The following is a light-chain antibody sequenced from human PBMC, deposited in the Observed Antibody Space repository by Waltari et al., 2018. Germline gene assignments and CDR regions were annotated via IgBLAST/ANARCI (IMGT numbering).Light chain of an antibody. CDR3: QSADSSGTYRVI. J-gene: IGLJ2*01. CDR1: ALPKLY. Sequence: SYELTQPPSVSVSPGQTARITCSGDALPKLYDYWYQQKEGQAPVLVIYNDSERPSGIPERFSGSSSGTTVTLTISGVQAEDEADYYCQSADSSGTYRVIFGGGTKLTVL. V-gene: IGLV3-25*03. CDR2: NDS.